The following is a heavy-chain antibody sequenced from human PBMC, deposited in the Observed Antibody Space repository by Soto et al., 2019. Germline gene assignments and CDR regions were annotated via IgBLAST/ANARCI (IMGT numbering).Heavy chain of an antibody. D-gene: IGHD2-15*01. CDR1: GGSVSSGNYY. CDR2: IYHSGNT. J-gene: IGHJ5*02. V-gene: IGHV4-61*01. Sequence: SETLSLTCTVSGGSVSSGNYYWSWIRQPPGKGLEFIGYIYHSGNTNYNPSLKRRVAISVDTSKNQFSLKVTSLTAADTAVYYCARGRLLTCQSRSFGPCSLRGGFGRWGQGTLVIV. CDR3: ARGRLLTCQSRSFGPCSLRGGFGR.